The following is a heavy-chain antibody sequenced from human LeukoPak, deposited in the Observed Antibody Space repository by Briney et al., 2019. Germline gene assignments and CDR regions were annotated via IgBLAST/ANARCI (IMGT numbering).Heavy chain of an antibody. J-gene: IGHJ3*02. D-gene: IGHD3-10*01. Sequence: GESLKISCKGSGYSFTSYWIGWVRQMPGKGLEWVGIIYPGDSDTRYSPSFQGQVTISADKSISTAYLQWSSLKASDTAMYYCARSHRQLLWFGELFLDAFDIWGQGTMVTVSS. V-gene: IGHV5-51*01. CDR2: IYPGDSDT. CDR3: ARSHRQLLWFGELFLDAFDI. CDR1: GYSFTSYW.